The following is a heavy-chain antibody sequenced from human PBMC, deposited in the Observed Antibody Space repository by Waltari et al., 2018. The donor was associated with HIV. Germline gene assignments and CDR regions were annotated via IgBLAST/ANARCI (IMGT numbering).Heavy chain of an antibody. CDR2: IRSKPYGGTR. CDR1: GFNFGACA. Sequence: EVHLVESGGGLVQPGRSLRLSCKASGFNFGACAFPWFRQAPGKGLEWVGFIRSKPYGGTREYAASVKGRFTISRDDSKNIAFLQMDSLKIEDTAVYYCARGVNLRCTGDCYSAYWGQGTLVTVSS. J-gene: IGHJ4*02. D-gene: IGHD2-21*02. CDR3: ARGVNLRCTGDCYSAY. V-gene: IGHV3-49*03.